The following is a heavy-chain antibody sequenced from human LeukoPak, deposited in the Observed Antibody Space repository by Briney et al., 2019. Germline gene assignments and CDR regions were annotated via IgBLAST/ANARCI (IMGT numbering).Heavy chain of an antibody. CDR1: GGSISSSSYY. CDR3: ARDGRGYAFDI. CDR2: IYYSGST. Sequence: SETLSLTCTVSGGSISSSSYYWGWIRQPPGKGLEWIGSIYYSGSTYYNPSLKSRVTISVDTSKNQFPLKLSSVTAADTAVYYCARDGRGYAFDIWGQGTMVTVSS. V-gene: IGHV4-39*06. J-gene: IGHJ3*02.